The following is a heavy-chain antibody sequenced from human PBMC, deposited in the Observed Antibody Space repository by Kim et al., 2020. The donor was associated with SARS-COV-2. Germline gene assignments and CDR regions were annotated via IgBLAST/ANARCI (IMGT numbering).Heavy chain of an antibody. V-gene: IGHV4-59*01. J-gene: IGHJ6*02. D-gene: IGHD3-22*01. Sequence: SETLSLTCTVSGGSISSYYWSWIRQPPGKGLEWIGYIYYSGSTNYNPSLKSRVTISVDTSKNQFSLKLSSVTAADTAVYYCARDKKVYYPPGSPHGMDVWGQGTTVTVSS. CDR3: ARDKKVYYPPGSPHGMDV. CDR2: IYYSGST. CDR1: GGSISSYY.